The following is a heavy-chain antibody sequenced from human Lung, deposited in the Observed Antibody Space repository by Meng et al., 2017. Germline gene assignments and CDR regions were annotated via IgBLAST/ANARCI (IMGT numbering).Heavy chain of an antibody. D-gene: IGHD2-21*01. CDR1: GGSISSDNW. CDR3: TKNDFYCLGY. CDR2: IYHSGST. J-gene: IGHJ4*02. Sequence: QVHFQGSGPRLVKPPGTLSLNCAVSGGSISSDNWWSWVRQPPGKGLEWIGEIYHSGSTNYNPSLKSRITISVDKPKNQFSLTLSSVTAADTAVYYCTKNDFYCLGYWGQGTLVTVSS. V-gene: IGHV4-4*03.